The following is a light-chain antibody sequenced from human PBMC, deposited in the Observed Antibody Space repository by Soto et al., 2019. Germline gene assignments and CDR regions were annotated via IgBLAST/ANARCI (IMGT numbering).Light chain of an antibody. CDR2: KVS. CDR1: QSLVHSDGNTY. J-gene: IGKJ2*01. Sequence: DVVMTQSPLSLPVTLGQPASISCRSSQSLVHSDGNTYLNWFQQRPGQSPRRLIYKVSNRDSGVPDRFSGSGSGTDFTLKISRVEADDVGVYYCMQGTHSKIFGQGTKLGI. CDR3: MQGTHSKI. V-gene: IGKV2-30*02.